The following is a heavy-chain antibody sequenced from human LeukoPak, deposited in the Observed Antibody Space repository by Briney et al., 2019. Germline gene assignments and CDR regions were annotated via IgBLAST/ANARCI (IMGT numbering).Heavy chain of an antibody. V-gene: IGHV1-8*01. CDR2: MNPNCGNT. D-gene: IGHD2-15*01. CDR3: GQGKTLGVGAGMGY. Sequence: ASVKVSCKASGYTFTSYDINWVRQATGQGLEWMGWMNPNCGNTGYAQKLQGRVTMTRNNSLRTAYMELGSLEYEETAGDYLGQGKTLGVGAGMGYWGQGTLVTVSS. J-gene: IGHJ4*02. CDR1: GYTFTSYD.